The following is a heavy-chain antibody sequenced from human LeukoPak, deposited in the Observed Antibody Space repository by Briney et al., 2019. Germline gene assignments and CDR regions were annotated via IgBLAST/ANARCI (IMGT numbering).Heavy chain of an antibody. D-gene: IGHD1-26*01. CDR3: ASWDATLMRSDAFDI. Sequence: SETLSLTSTVSGGSISSYYWSWIRQPPGKGLEWSGYIYYSGSTNYNPSLKSRVTISVDTSKNQFCLKLSSVTAADTAVYYCASWDATLMRSDAFDIWGQGTMVTVSS. CDR2: IYYSGST. J-gene: IGHJ3*02. CDR1: GGSISSYY. V-gene: IGHV4-59*01.